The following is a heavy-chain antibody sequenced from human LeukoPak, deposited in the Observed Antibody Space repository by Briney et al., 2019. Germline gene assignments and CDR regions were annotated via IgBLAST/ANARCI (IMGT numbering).Heavy chain of an antibody. D-gene: IGHD6-6*01. CDR2: ISYDGSNK. V-gene: IGHV3-30*01. J-gene: IGHJ4*02. CDR1: GFTFSSYA. CDR3: ARDLYGSSPDY. Sequence: GGSLRLSCAASGFTFSSYAMHWVRQAPGKGLEWVAVISYDGSNKYYADPVKGRFTISRDNSKNTLYLQMNSLRAEDTAVYYCARDLYGSSPDYWGQGTLVTVSS.